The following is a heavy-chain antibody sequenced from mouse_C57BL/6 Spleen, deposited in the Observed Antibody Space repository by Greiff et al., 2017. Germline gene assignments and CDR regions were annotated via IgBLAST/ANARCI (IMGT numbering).Heavy chain of an antibody. CDR3: ARLGGFDY. V-gene: IGHV3-6*01. J-gene: IGHJ2*01. CDR1: GYSIPSGYY. CDR2: ISYDGSN. D-gene: IGHD4-1*01. Sequence: EVQVVESGPGLVKPSQSLSLTCSVTGYSIPSGYYWNWLRQFPGNKLEWMGYISYDGSNNYNPSLKNRISITRDTSKNQFFLKLNSVTTEDTATYYCARLGGFDYWGQGTTLTVSS.